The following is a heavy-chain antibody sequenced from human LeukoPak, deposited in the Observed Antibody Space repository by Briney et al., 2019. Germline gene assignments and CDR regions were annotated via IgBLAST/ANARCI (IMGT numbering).Heavy chain of an antibody. J-gene: IGHJ6*03. D-gene: IGHD6-19*01. CDR3: ARDVRKRWLAVPDYMDV. Sequence: SQTLSLTCAISGDSVSSNSAAWNWIRQSPSRGLEWLGRTYYRSKWYNDYAVSVKSRITINPDTSKNQFSLQLNSVTPEDTAVYYCARDVRKRWLAVPDYMDVWGKGTTVTVPS. CDR1: GDSVSSNSAA. V-gene: IGHV6-1*01. CDR2: TYYRSKWYN.